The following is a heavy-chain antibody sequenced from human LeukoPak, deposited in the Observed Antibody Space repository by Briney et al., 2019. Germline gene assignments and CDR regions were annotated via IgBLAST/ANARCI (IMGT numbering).Heavy chain of an antibody. V-gene: IGHV3-74*01. CDR2: INNVGSTT. CDR3: ARGGYGAGSTYYYGMDV. J-gene: IGHJ6*02. CDR1: GFTFRGYW. D-gene: IGHD3-10*01. Sequence: GGSLRLSCAATGFTFRGYWFHWVRQVPGKGPVWVSRINNVGSTTIYADSVKGRFTISRDNAKNSLYLQMNSLRVEDTAVYYCARGGYGAGSTYYYGMDVWGQGTTVTVSS.